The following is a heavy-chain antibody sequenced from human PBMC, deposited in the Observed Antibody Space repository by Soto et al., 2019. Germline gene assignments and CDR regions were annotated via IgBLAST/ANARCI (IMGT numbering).Heavy chain of an antibody. CDR1: GFTFTSYA. D-gene: IGHD3-3*01. CDR3: AKVNTIFGVDTFSSSSYYGMDV. Sequence: SGGSLRLSCAASGFTFTSYAMTWVRQAPGKGLEWVSGIDGPGGSTFYAGSVRGRFSISRDNSQNTLYLQMTTLRADDTAVYYCAKVNTIFGVDTFSSSSYYGMDVWGLGTTVTVSS. CDR2: IDGPGGST. V-gene: IGHV3-23*01. J-gene: IGHJ6*02.